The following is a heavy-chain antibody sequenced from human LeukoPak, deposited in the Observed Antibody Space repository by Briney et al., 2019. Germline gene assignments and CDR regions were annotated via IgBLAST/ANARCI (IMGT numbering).Heavy chain of an antibody. CDR1: GFTFSSYS. CDR2: ISSSSSYI. J-gene: IGHJ6*03. V-gene: IGHV3-21*01. CDR3: ATSSDYDILTGYLIGYYYMDV. D-gene: IGHD3-9*01. Sequence: GGSLRLSCAASGFTFSSYSMNWVRQAPGKGLEWVSSISSSSSYIYYADSVKGRFTISRDNAKNSSYLQMNSLRAEDTAVYYCATSSDYDILTGYLIGYYYMDVWGKGTTVTVSS.